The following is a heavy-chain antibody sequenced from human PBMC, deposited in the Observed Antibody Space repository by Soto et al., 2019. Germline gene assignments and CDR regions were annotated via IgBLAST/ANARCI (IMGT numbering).Heavy chain of an antibody. V-gene: IGHV4-59*08. J-gene: IGHJ4*02. CDR3: ARLRRIVATTVGYYFDY. Sequence: PSETLSLTCTVSGGSISSYYWSWIRQPPGKGLEWIGYIYYSGSTNYNPSLKSRVTISVDTSKNQFSLKLSSVTAADTAVYYCARLRRIVATTVGYYFDYWGQGTLVTVSS. D-gene: IGHD5-12*01. CDR1: GGSISSYY. CDR2: IYYSGST.